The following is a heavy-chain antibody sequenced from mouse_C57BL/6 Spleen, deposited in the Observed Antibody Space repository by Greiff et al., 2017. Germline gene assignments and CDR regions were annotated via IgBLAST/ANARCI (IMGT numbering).Heavy chain of an antibody. Sequence: EVQLQQSGPELVKPGASVKISCKASGYSFTDYNMNWVKQSNGKSLEWIGVITPNYGTTSYNQKFKGKATLTVDKSSSTAYMQLNSLTSEDSAVYYCARGTYCGNYDLYFDVWGTGTTVTVSS. J-gene: IGHJ1*03. CDR1: GYSFTDYN. CDR2: ITPNYGTT. D-gene: IGHD2-1*01. CDR3: ARGTYCGNYDLYFDV. V-gene: IGHV1-39*01.